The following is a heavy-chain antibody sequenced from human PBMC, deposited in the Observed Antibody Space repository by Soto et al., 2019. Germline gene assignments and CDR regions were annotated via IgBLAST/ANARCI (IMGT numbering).Heavy chain of an antibody. CDR3: ARAYRKSGYSSSWVFDS. D-gene: IGHD6-13*01. J-gene: IGHJ4*02. CDR1: GGSINSGGYY. V-gene: IGHV4-31*03. Sequence: QVQLQESGPGLVKPSQTLSLICTVSGGSINSGGYYWSWIRQHPGKGLEWIGYIYYSGSTYYNPFLRRRVTISSVASENKCSLKLRSATAADTAAYFCARAYRKSGYSSSWVFDSWGKGTLVNVSS. CDR2: IYYSGST.